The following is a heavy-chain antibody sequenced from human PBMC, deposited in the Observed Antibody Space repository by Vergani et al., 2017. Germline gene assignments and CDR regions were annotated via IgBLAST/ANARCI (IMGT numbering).Heavy chain of an antibody. V-gene: IGHV4-31*03. Sequence: QVQLQESGPGLVKPSQTLSLTCTVSGGSISSGGYYWSWIRQHPGKGLEWIGYIYYSGSTYYNPSLKSRVTISVDTSKNQFSLKLSSVTAADTAVYYCARAYWSGSPDYYDSSGYYYLFDYWGQGTLVTVSS. CDR3: ARAYWSGSPDYYDSSGYYYLFDY. J-gene: IGHJ4*02. CDR2: IYYSGST. D-gene: IGHD3-22*01. CDR1: GGSISSGGYY.